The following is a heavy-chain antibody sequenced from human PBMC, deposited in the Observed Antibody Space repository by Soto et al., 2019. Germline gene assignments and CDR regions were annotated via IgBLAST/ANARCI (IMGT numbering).Heavy chain of an antibody. J-gene: IGHJ4*02. Sequence: QVQLVESGGGVVQPGRSLRLSCAASGFTFSSYGMHWVRQAPGKGLEWVAVIWYDGSNKYYADSVKGRFTISRDNSKNTLYLQMNSLRAEDTAVYYCARGFPYYDFWSGSFAYWGQGTLVTVSS. V-gene: IGHV3-33*01. CDR2: IWYDGSNK. CDR1: GFTFSSYG. CDR3: ARGFPYYDFWSGSFAY. D-gene: IGHD3-3*01.